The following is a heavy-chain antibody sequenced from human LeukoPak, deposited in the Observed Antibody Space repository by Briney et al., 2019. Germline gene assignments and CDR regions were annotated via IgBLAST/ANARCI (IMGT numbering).Heavy chain of an antibody. D-gene: IGHD2-21*01. CDR1: GGSFSAYY. CDR3: ARRGDVRGNAFDI. V-gene: IGHV4-34*01. J-gene: IGHJ3*02. Sequence: SETLSLTCAVYGGSFSAYYWTWIRQPPGKGLEWIGEISHSGSTSSNPSLKSRVTVSVDTSKNQFSLKLSSVTAADTAVYYCARRGDVRGNAFDIWGQGTMVTVSS. CDR2: ISHSGST.